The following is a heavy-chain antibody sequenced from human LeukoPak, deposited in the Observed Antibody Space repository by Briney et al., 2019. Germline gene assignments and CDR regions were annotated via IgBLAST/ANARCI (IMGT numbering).Heavy chain of an antibody. D-gene: IGHD2-2*01. Sequence: SETLSLTCTVSGGSISSYYWSWIRQPAGKGLEWIGRIYTSGSTNYNPSLKSRVTMSVDTSKNQFSLKPSSVTAADTAVYYCARGDCSSTSCYNGGYYYYGMDVWGQGTTVTVSS. CDR1: GGSISSYY. V-gene: IGHV4-4*07. CDR2: IYTSGST. CDR3: ARGDCSSTSCYNGGYYYYGMDV. J-gene: IGHJ6*02.